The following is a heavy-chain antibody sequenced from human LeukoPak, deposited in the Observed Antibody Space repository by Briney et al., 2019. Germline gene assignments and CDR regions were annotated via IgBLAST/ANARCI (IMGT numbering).Heavy chain of an antibody. J-gene: IGHJ2*01. V-gene: IGHV3-30*03. CDR2: ILYDGSNK. CDR3: ARELISTTWRGNRSYFDL. D-gene: IGHD1-1*01. Sequence: PGGSLRLSCAASGFTFSTFAMHWVRQAPGKGLEWVAVILYDGSNKYYADSVKGRFTISRDNSKNTLYLQMNSLRAEDTAVYYCARELISTTWRGNRSYFDLWGRGTLVTVSS. CDR1: GFTFSTFA.